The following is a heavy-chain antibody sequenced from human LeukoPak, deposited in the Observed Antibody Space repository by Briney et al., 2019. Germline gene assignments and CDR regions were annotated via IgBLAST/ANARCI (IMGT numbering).Heavy chain of an antibody. D-gene: IGHD4-11*01. J-gene: IGHJ5*02. CDR2: INHSGST. CDR1: GGSFSGYY. CDR3: ARGTTRMRWFDP. V-gene: IGHV4-34*01. Sequence: PSETLSLTCAVYGGSFSGYYWSWIRQPPGKGLEWIGEINHSGSTNYNPSLKSRVTISVDTSKNQFSLKLSYVTAADTAVYYCARGTTRMRWFDPWGQGTLVTVSS.